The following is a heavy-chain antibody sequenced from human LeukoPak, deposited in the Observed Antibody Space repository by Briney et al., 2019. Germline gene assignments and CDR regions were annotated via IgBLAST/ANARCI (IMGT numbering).Heavy chain of an antibody. J-gene: IGHJ4*02. CDR2: INHSGSN. CDR3: ARARYGRPSDY. D-gene: IGHD1-1*01. Sequence: PSETLSLTCAVYGGSFSGYYWSWIRQPPGKGLEWIGEINHSGSNNYNPSLKSRVTISVDTSKNQFSLKLSSVTAADTAVYYCARARYGRPSDYWGQGTLVTVSS. V-gene: IGHV4-34*01. CDR1: GGSFSGYY.